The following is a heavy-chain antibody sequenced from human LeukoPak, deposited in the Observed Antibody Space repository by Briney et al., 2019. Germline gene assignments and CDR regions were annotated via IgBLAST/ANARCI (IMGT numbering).Heavy chain of an antibody. V-gene: IGHV4-34*01. J-gene: IGHJ6*03. Sequence: SETLSLTCAVYGGSFSGYYWSWIRQPPGKGLEWLGEINHSGSTNYNPSLKSRVTISVDTSKNQFSLKLSSVTAADTAVYYCARVARAKRGVITLYYYYYMDVWGKGTTVTVSS. CDR2: INHSGST. CDR1: GGSFSGYY. CDR3: ARVARAKRGVITLYYYYYMDV. D-gene: IGHD3-16*02.